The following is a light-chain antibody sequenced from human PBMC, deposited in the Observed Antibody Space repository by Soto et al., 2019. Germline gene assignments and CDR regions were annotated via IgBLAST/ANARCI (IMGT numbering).Light chain of an antibody. CDR3: QSYDISLSGV. Sequence: QAVVTQPPSVSGAPGQRVTISCTGSSSNIGAGYDVHWYQQLPGTAPKLLIYGNSNRPSGVPDRFSGSKSGTSASLAITGLQAEDEADYYCQSYDISLSGVFGGGTKVTVL. CDR2: GNS. V-gene: IGLV1-40*01. J-gene: IGLJ3*02. CDR1: SSNIGAGYD.